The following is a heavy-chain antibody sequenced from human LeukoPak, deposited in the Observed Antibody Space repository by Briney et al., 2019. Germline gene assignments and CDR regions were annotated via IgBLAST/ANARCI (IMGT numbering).Heavy chain of an antibody. Sequence: SETLSLTCTVSGGSISSSSYYWGWIRQPPGKGLEWIGSIYYSGSTYYNPSLKSRVTISVDTSKNQFSLKLSSVTAADTAVYYCARLDRLDGSGSYFDYWGQGTLVTVSS. J-gene: IGHJ4*02. D-gene: IGHD3-10*01. V-gene: IGHV4-39*01. CDR1: GGSISSSSYY. CDR2: IYYSGST. CDR3: ARLDRLDGSGSYFDY.